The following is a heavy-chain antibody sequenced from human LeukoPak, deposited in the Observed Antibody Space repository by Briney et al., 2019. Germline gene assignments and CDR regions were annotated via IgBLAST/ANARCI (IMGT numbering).Heavy chain of an antibody. CDR2: LYYCGNT. D-gene: IGHD6-13*01. J-gene: IGHJ6*03. Sequence: ADTVSLTCTLWGLPISLYYGLCLPPPPGKAVEGFVYLYYCGNTNYNPSRKRRVPISVDTSKNQFSMKLSSVNAADTAVYYCARSSPPTYYYYYYMDVWGKGTTVTVSS. V-gene: IGHV4-59*07. CDR1: GLPISLYY. CDR3: ARSSPPTYYYYYYMDV.